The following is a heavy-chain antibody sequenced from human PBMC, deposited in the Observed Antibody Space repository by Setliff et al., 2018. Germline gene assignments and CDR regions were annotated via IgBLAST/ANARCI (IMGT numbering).Heavy chain of an antibody. D-gene: IGHD5-12*01. CDR3: AKRSSGNNFDN. Sequence: GGSLRLSCAASGFTFSSYWMSWVRQAPGKGLEWVANIKQDGSEKYYADSVKGRFTISRDNSRNTLYLQMNSLRAEDTAIYYCAKRSSGNNFDNWGPGTLVTAPQ. V-gene: IGHV3-7*01. CDR2: IKQDGSEK. CDR1: GFTFSSYW. J-gene: IGHJ4*02.